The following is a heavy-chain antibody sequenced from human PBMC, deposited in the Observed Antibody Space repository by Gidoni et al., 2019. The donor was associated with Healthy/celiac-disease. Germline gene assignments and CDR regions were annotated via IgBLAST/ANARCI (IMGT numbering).Heavy chain of an antibody. D-gene: IGHD3-22*01. CDR2: ISSSSSYI. Sequence: EVQLVESGGGLVKPGGSLRLSCAASGFTFSIYSMNWVRQAPGKGLEWVSTISSSSSYIDYADSVKGRFTISRDNAKNSLYLQMNSLRAEDTAVYYCARDSHYYYDSSGYFIDAFDIWGQGTMVTVSS. V-gene: IGHV3-21*01. J-gene: IGHJ3*02. CDR1: GFTFSIYS. CDR3: ARDSHYYYDSSGYFIDAFDI.